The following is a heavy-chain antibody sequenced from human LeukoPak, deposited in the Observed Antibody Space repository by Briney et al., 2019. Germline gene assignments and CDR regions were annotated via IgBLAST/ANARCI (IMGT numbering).Heavy chain of an antibody. Sequence: GGSLRLSCAGSGFTFSNFEMNWVRQAPGKGLEWVSYISSSSNTIYYADSVKGRFTISRDNAKNSLYLQMSGLRAEDTAVYYCARELETTRGFDYWGQGTLVTASS. V-gene: IGHV3-48*03. D-gene: IGHD1-7*01. CDR3: ARELETTRGFDY. CDR2: ISSSSNTI. J-gene: IGHJ4*02. CDR1: GFTFSNFE.